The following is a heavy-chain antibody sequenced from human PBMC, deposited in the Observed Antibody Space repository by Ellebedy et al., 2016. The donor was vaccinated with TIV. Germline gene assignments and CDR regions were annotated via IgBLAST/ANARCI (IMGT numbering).Heavy chain of an antibody. J-gene: IGHJ4*02. V-gene: IGHV3-30*18. CDR2: ISYDSGNK. D-gene: IGHD1-26*01. CDR3: AKAGGGGAPDDY. CDR1: GFMFNTYA. Sequence: GESLKISCAASGFMFNTYAMHWVRQAPGKGLEWVAIISYDSGNKFYTDSVKGRFTVSRENAKNTLYLHLNGLRVEDTAINSCAKAGGGGAPDDYWGQGTLVTVSS.